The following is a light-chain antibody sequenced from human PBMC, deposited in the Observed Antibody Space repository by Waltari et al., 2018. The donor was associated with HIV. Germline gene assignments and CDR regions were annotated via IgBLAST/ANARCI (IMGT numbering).Light chain of an antibody. V-gene: IGLV1-51*01. CDR1: SSNIGNNY. Sequence: QSVLTQPPSVSAAPGQKVTISCSGSSSNIGNNYVSWYQQLPRTAPKLLIYDNNKRPSGIPDRFSGSNSGTSATLGITGLQTGDEADYYCGTWDSSLSAGRVFGGGNKLTGL. J-gene: IGLJ3*02. CDR3: GTWDSSLSAGRV. CDR2: DNN.